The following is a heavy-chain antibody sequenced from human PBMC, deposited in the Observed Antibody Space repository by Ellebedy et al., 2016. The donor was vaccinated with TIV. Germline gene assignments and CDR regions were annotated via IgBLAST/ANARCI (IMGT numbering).Heavy chain of an antibody. CDR1: GFTFSSYA. J-gene: IGHJ3*01. V-gene: IGHV3-23*01. CDR2: ISYGGTDT. Sequence: GGSLRLSXAASGFTFSSYAMSWVRQAPGKGLEWVSGISYGGTDTYYADSVKGRFTISRDNSKNTLYLQMSSLRAEDTAVYYCAKGPPKLLDLWGQGTMVTVSS. CDR3: AKGPPKLLDL. D-gene: IGHD6-6*01.